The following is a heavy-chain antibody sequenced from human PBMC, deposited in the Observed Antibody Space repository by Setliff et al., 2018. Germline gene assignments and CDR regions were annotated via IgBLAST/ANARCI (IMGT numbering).Heavy chain of an antibody. Sequence: GGSLRLSCAASGFTFSSYAMSWVRQAPGKGLEWVSAISGSGGSTYYADSVKGRFTISRDNSKNTVYLEMNSRRAEDTAVYYCAKRGPYCSGGTCHYYFDYWGQGTLVTVSS. CDR1: GFTFSSYA. V-gene: IGHV3-23*01. CDR3: AKRGPYCSGGTCHYYFDY. CDR2: ISGSGGST. J-gene: IGHJ4*02. D-gene: IGHD2-15*01.